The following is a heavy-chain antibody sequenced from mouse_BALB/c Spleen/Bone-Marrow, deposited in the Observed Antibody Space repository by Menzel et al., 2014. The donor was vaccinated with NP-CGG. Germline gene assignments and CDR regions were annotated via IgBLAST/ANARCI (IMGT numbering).Heavy chain of an antibody. CDR2: IRNKANGYTT. V-gene: IGHV7-3*02. Sequence: DVMLVESGGGLVQPGGSLRLSCATSGFTFTDYYMSWVRQPPGKALEWLGFIRNKANGYTTEYSASVKGRFTISRDNSQSILYLQMNTLRAEDSATYSCARALIVDNYWRQGTALPVSS. CDR3: ARALIVDNY. J-gene: IGHJ2*01. CDR1: GFTFTDYY.